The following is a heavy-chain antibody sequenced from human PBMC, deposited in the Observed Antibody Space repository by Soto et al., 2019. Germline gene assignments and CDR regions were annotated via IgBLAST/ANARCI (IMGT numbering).Heavy chain of an antibody. J-gene: IGHJ4*02. CDR3: ASGSGPMTQDDY. V-gene: IGHV1-8*01. CDR1: GYTFTSYD. D-gene: IGHD1-1*01. Sequence: QVQLVQSGAEVKKPGASVKVSCKASGYTFTSYDINWVRQATGQGLAWMGWMNPNSDNTGYAQKFQGRVTMTRNTSISTAYMELSSLKSEDTAVYYCASGSGPMTQDDYWGQGTLVTVSS. CDR2: MNPNSDNT.